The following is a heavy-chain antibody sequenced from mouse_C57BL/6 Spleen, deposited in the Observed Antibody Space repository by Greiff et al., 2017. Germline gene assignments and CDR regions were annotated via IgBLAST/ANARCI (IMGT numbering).Heavy chain of an antibody. D-gene: IGHD2-4*01. J-gene: IGHJ2*01. Sequence: ESGPGLVKPSQSLSLTCSVTGYSITSGYYWNWIRQFPGNKLEWMGYISYDGSNNYNPSLKNRISITRDTSKNQFFLKLNSVTTEDTATYYCARTYDYDEAFDYWGQGTTLTVSS. V-gene: IGHV3-6*01. CDR1: GYSITSGYY. CDR2: ISYDGSN. CDR3: ARTYDYDEAFDY.